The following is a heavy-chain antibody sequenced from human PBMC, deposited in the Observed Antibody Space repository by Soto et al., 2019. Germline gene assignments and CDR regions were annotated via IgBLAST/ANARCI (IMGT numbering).Heavy chain of an antibody. CDR3: ARGDYIWGSYPVFDY. D-gene: IGHD3-16*02. CDR2: IWYDGSNK. V-gene: IGHV3-33*01. J-gene: IGHJ4*02. CDR1: GFTFSSYG. Sequence: QVQLVESGGGVVQPGRSLRLSCAASGFTFSSYGMHWVRQAPGKGLEWVAVIWYDGSNKYYADSVKGRFTISRDNSKNTLYLQMNSLRAEDTAVYYCARGDYIWGSYPVFDYWGQGTLVTVSS.